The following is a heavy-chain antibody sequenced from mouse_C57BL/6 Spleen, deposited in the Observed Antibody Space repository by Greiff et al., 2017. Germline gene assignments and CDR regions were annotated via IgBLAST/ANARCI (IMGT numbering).Heavy chain of an antibody. V-gene: IGHV5-17*01. CDR1: GFTFSDYG. Sequence: EVHLVESGGGLVKPGGSLKLSCAASGFTFSDYGMHWVRQAPEKGLEWVAYISSGSSTIYYADTVKGRFTISRDNAKNTLFLQMTSLRSEDTAMYYCARRAQANAMDYWGQGTSVTVSS. CDR2: ISSGSSTI. D-gene: IGHD3-2*02. J-gene: IGHJ4*01. CDR3: ARRAQANAMDY.